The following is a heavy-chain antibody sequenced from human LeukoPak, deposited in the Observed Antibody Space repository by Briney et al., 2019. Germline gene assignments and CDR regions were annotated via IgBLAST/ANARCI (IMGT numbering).Heavy chain of an antibody. CDR3: AGGLGYCSSTSCYGAPTFDY. Sequence: ASVKVSCKASGGTFSSYAISWVRQAPGQGLEWMGGIIPIFGTANYAQKLQGRVTITADESTSTAYMELSSLRSEDTAVYYCAGGLGYCSSTSCYGAPTFDYWGQGTLVTVSS. D-gene: IGHD2-2*01. J-gene: IGHJ4*02. V-gene: IGHV1-69*13. CDR1: GGTFSSYA. CDR2: IIPIFGTA.